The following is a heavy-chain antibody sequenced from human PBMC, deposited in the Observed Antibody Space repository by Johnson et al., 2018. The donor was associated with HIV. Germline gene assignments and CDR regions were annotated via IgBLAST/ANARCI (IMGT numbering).Heavy chain of an antibody. CDR2: IHYDGSNK. V-gene: IGHV3-30*02. J-gene: IGHJ3*02. CDR3: AKHPDAFDI. CDR1: GFTFSDYY. Sequence: QMLLVESGGGLVKPGGSLRLSCAASGFTFSDYYMSWIRQAPGKGLEWVAFIHYDGSNKYYADSVKGRFTISRDNSKNTLYLQMNSLRADDTAVYYCAKHPDAFDIWGQGTMVTVSS.